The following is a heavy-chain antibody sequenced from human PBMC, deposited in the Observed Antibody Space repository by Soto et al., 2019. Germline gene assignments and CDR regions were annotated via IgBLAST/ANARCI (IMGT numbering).Heavy chain of an antibody. Sequence: SETLSLTCTVSGGSVTNSSYYWGWIRQSPGKGLEWIGSVYYRGRSYSKSSVKSRVTISVDTSKNRFSLSLNSVTASDTAVYFCVSQRSTVPTQAYFDYRGTGALVTVSS. V-gene: IGHV4-39*01. CDR2: VYYRGRS. CDR1: GGSVTNSSYY. CDR3: VSQRSTVPTQAYFDY. D-gene: IGHD2-2*01. J-gene: IGHJ4*02.